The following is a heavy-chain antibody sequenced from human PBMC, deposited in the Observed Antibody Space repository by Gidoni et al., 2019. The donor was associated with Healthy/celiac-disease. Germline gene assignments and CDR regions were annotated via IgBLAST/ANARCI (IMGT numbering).Heavy chain of an antibody. CDR2: IGTAGDT. CDR3: ARLGVAAAWAAFDI. V-gene: IGHV3-13*01. CDR1: GFPFSSHD. J-gene: IGHJ3*02. Sequence: EVQLVESGGGLVQPGGSLRLSCAASGFPFSSHDMHWVRQATGKGLEWVSAIGTAGDTYYPGSVKGRFTISRENAKNSLYLQMNSLRAGDTAVYYCARLGVAAAWAAFDIWGQGTMVTVSS. D-gene: IGHD6-13*01.